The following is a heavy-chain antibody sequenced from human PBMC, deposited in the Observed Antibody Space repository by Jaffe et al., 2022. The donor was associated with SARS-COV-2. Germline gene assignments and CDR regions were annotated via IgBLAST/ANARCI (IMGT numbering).Heavy chain of an antibody. CDR2: ISGNGGST. CDR3: AKGRNSIKMMPFDM. Sequence: EVQLVESGGGLVQPGGSLRLSCAASGFTFRSYAMTWVRQAPGKGLEWVSGISGNGGSTYYADSVKGRFTISRDSSNNTLYLQMSSLRAEDTALYYCAKGRNSIKMMPFDMWGQGTMVTVSS. V-gene: IGHV3-23*04. CDR1: GFTFRSYA. D-gene: IGHD3-3*02. J-gene: IGHJ3*02.